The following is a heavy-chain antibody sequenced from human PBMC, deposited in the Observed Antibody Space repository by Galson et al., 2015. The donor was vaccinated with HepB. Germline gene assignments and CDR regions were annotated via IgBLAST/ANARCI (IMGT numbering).Heavy chain of an antibody. V-gene: IGHV1-24*01. CDR3: ATKLEHMDYDILSRYDAFGI. Sequence: SVKVSCKASGYTLTELSMHWVRQAPGKGLEWMGGFDPEDGETIYAQKFQGRVTMTEDTSTDTAYMELSSLRSEDTAVYYCATKLEHMDYDILSRYDAFGIWGQGTMVTVSS. J-gene: IGHJ3*02. CDR1: GYTLTELS. D-gene: IGHD3-9*01. CDR2: FDPEDGET.